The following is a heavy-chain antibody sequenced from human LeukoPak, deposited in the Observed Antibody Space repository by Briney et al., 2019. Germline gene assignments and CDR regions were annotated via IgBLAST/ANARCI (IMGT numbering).Heavy chain of an antibody. Sequence: GGSLRLSCAASRFTFSSFEMNWVRQAPGKGLEWVSSITSSSSYIYYADSVKGRFTISRDNAKNSLYLQMNSLRAEDTAVYYCARVEWSSGCFDFWGQGTVVTVSS. CDR1: RFTFSSFE. D-gene: IGHD6-19*01. V-gene: IGHV3-21*01. CDR3: ARVEWSSGCFDF. J-gene: IGHJ4*02. CDR2: ITSSSSYI.